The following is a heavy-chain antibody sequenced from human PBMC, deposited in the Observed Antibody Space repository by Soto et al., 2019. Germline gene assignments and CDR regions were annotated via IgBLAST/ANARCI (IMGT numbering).Heavy chain of an antibody. J-gene: IGHJ6*02. V-gene: IGHV1-69*01. CDR2: IIPLFGTT. Sequence: QVQLVQAGTEVTKPGSSATVSCKASGGTFSNYVISWVRQAPGQGLEWMGGIIPLFGTTDYATKFQGRIAITADYSTTTVYMELSSRRFEDTAVYFCEIDVGSGALSVGWGQRTTVIVSS. D-gene: IGHD3-10*01. CDR3: EIDVGSGALSVG. CDR1: GGTFSNYV.